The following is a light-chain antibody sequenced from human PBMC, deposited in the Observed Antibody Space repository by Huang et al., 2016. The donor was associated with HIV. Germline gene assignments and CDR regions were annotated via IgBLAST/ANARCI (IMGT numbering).Light chain of an antibody. CDR1: QSVRDK. Sequence: EIVMTQSPDTLSVSPGERATLSCRASQSVRDKLAWYQQKHGQAPRLLMHALATGAAGVPARFSGSGSGTEFTITISSLQSEDCGVYDCQKYESWPPLTCGGGTKVEIK. J-gene: IGKJ4*01. CDR2: ALA. V-gene: IGKV3-15*01. CDR3: QKYESWPPLT.